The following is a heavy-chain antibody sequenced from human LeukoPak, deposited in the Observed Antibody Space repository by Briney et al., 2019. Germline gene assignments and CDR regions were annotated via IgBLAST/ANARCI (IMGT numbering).Heavy chain of an antibody. V-gene: IGHV4-30-2*01. CDR3: ARDADYDSSGPLGWFDP. CDR1: GGSISSGGYY. Sequence: SETLSLTCTVSGGSISSGGYYWSWTRQPPGKGLEWIGYIYHSGSTYYNPSLKGRVTISVDRSKNQFSLKLSSVTAADTAVYYCARDADYDSSGPLGWFDPWGQGTLVTVSS. D-gene: IGHD3-22*01. J-gene: IGHJ5*02. CDR2: IYHSGST.